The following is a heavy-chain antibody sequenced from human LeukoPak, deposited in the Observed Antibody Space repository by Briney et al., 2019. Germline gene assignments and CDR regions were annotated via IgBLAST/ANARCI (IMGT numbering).Heavy chain of an antibody. CDR2: VFSSGST. D-gene: IGHD6-19*01. CDR1: GVSMWSYC. CDR3: AGNSSGWYDYSYQYKEF. Sequence: PSETQSLTCTVSGVSMWSYCWSGIRQPPGKGLEWIGYVFSSGSTDYNPSLKSRVTMSVVTSRNQFSLNLRSVTAADTAIYYCAGNSSGWYDYSYQYKEFWGKGTTVTVSS. V-gene: IGHV4-59*01. J-gene: IGHJ6*03.